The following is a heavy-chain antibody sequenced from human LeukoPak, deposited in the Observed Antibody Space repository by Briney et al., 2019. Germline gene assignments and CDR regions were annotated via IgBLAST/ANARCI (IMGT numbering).Heavy chain of an antibody. J-gene: IGHJ4*02. CDR2: IKQDGSEQ. D-gene: IGHD2-8*01. CDR3: ARGGVWYNSDVFAS. Sequence: PGGSLRLSCAASKFTFRNYWMSWVSQAPGKGLEWVANIKQDGSEQYYVDSVKGRFTISRDNAKNSVYLQMNSLRVEDTAVYYCARGGVWYNSDVFASSGQGTLATVSS. V-gene: IGHV3-7*01. CDR1: KFTFRNYW.